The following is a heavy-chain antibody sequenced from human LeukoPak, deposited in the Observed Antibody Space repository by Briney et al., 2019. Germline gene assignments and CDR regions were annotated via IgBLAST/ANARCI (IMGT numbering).Heavy chain of an antibody. V-gene: IGHV1-8*01. CDR3: ARGPQWRGDYYYKDV. J-gene: IGHJ6*03. CDR2: MNPNSGNK. Sequence: ASVKVSCKASGYSFTNFDVNWVRQATGQGLEWMGWMNPNSGNKGYAQKFQGRVTMTMNTSITTAYMELSSLRSEDTAVYYCARGPQWRGDYYYKDVWGRGTTVTVSS. CDR1: GYSFTNFD. D-gene: IGHD6-19*01.